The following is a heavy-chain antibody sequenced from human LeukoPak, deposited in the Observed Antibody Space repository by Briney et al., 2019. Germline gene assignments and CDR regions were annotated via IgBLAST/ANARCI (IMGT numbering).Heavy chain of an antibody. V-gene: IGHV1-3*01. CDR3: ASSSTYYWGDYFYALDV. CDR1: GYSFTGFA. J-gene: IGHJ6*04. CDR2: INAGNGNE. D-gene: IGHD2/OR15-2a*01. Sequence: ASVRVSCKASGYSFTGFALHWVRQAPGQRLEWMGWINAGNGNEKYSPRFQGRVTMTRDTSAATIYMELNSLKSEDSAVYYCASSSTYYWGDYFYALDVWGKGTTVTVSS.